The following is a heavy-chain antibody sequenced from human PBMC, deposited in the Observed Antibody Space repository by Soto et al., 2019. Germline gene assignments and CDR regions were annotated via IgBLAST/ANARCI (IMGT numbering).Heavy chain of an antibody. Sequence: QVQLQQWGAGLLKPSETLSLTCAVYGGSFSNYFWTWIRQSPGKGLEWIGEITRSGGTNYNPSLKSRVTMSVDTSKTQFSLKLTSVTAADTAVYYCARYNWPLFDYWGQGTLVTVSS. J-gene: IGHJ4*02. CDR2: ITRSGGT. CDR3: ARYNWPLFDY. CDR1: GGSFSNYF. V-gene: IGHV4-34*01. D-gene: IGHD1-1*01.